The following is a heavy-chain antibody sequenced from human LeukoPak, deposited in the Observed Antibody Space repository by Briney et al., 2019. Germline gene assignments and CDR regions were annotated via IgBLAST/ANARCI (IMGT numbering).Heavy chain of an antibody. Sequence: PSETLSLTCTVSGGSINRHYWSWIRQPPGKGLEWIGYTSGSISDNPSLKSRVAVSVDPSQNQVSLSLTSVTAADTAVYYCARVLAIFGLDTTDFYMDVWGKGTTVTVSS. V-gene: IGHV4-59*11. J-gene: IGHJ6*03. D-gene: IGHD3/OR15-3a*01. CDR2: TSGSI. CDR1: GGSINRHY. CDR3: ARVLAIFGLDTTDFYMDV.